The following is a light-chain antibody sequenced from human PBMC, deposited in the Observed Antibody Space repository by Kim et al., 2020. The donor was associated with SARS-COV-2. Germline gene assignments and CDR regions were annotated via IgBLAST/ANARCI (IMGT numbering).Light chain of an antibody. Sequence: GDRVTITCRASQVISSYLAWYQQKPGKAPKLLIYAASTLQSGVPSRFSGSGSGTDFTLTISCLQSEDFATYYCQQYYSYPEITFGQGTRLEIK. CDR1: QVISSY. CDR3: QQYYSYPEIT. J-gene: IGKJ5*01. V-gene: IGKV1-8*01. CDR2: AAS.